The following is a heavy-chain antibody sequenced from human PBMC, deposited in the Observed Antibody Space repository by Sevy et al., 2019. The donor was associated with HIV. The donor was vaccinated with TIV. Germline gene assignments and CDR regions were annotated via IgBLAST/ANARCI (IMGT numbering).Heavy chain of an antibody. CDR2: ISGSGGST. J-gene: IGHJ3*02. D-gene: IGHD3-22*01. V-gene: IGHV3-23*01. Sequence: RGCLRLSCAASGFSFVTYAMSCVRQPPGKGLERVSGISGSGGSTYYADSVKGRFTISRDNSKNTLYLQMNSLRAEDTDVYYCAKDVHDSSGYYPMGAFDIWGQGTMVHVSS. CDR3: AKDVHDSSGYYPMGAFDI. CDR1: GFSFVTYA.